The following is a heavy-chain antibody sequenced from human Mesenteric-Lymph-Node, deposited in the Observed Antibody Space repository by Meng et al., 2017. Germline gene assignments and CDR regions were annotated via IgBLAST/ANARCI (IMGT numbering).Heavy chain of an antibody. Sequence: SETLSLTCAVYGGSFSGYYWSWIRQPPGKGLEWIGEINHSGRTNYNPSLKSRVTISVDTSQNQFSLKLSSVTAADTAVYYCARGLNYYDSSGHIDYWGQGTLVTVSS. V-gene: IGHV4-34*01. J-gene: IGHJ4*02. CDR3: ARGLNYYDSSGHIDY. D-gene: IGHD3-22*01. CDR2: INHSGRT. CDR1: GGSFSGYY.